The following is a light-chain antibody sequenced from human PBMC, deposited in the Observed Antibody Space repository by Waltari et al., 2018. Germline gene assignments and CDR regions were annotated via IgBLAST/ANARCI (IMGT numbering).Light chain of an antibody. J-gene: IGKJ4*01. Sequence: DIQMTQSPSTLSASVGDGVTLTYRDSQSISSRLAWYQQKPGKAPKLLIYKASRLESGVPSRFSGSGSGTEFTLTISRLQPDDFATYYCQQYNSYPLTFGGGTKVEIK. CDR1: QSISSR. V-gene: IGKV1-5*03. CDR3: QQYNSYPLT. CDR2: KAS.